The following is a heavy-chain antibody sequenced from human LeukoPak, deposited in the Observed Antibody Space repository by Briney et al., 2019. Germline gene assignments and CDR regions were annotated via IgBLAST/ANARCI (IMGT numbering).Heavy chain of an antibody. J-gene: IGHJ4*02. Sequence: SVKVSCKPSGGTFSSYAISWVRQAPGQGLEWMGRIIPIFGTAKYAQKFQGRVTTTTDASTSTASMEMSSLRSEDTAVCYSVRDYDYGDYVLFDDWGQGTLVTVSS. CDR3: VRDYDYGDYVLFDD. CDR1: GGTFSSYA. D-gene: IGHD4-17*01. V-gene: IGHV1-69*05. CDR2: IIPIFGTA.